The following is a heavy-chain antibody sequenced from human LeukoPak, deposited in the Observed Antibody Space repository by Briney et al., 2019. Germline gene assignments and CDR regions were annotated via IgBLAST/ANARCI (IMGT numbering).Heavy chain of an antibody. J-gene: IGHJ4*02. CDR1: GYSFITYY. CDR3: ARDPYGYQFYN. Sequence: ASVKLSCKSSGYSFITYYIRWVRQAPGQGLEWMGIIDTNVGRPTYAQNFQGRVTMTRDTSTRTVYMELSSLRSEDTAVYFCARDPYGYQFYNWGLGNLVNVSS. CDR2: IDTNVGRP. D-gene: IGHD5-18*01. V-gene: IGHV1-46*01.